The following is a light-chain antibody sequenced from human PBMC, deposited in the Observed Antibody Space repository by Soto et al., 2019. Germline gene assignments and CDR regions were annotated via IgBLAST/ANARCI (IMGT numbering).Light chain of an antibody. J-gene: IGKJ5*01. V-gene: IGKV3-11*01. CDR3: QQRSKWPIT. Sequence: EIVLTQSPVTLSLSPGERATLSCRASQSVSSYLAWYQQKPGQAPRLFIYDASNRAAGIPARFSGSGSGTDFTLTISSLEPEDFAVYYCQQRSKWPITFGQGTRLEN. CDR1: QSVSSY. CDR2: DAS.